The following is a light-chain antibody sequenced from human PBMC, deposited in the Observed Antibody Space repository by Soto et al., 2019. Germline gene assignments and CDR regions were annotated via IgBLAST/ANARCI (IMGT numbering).Light chain of an antibody. J-gene: IGLJ2*01. CDR1: SSNIGNNA. Sequence: QSALTQPPSVSEAPRQRVTISCSGSSSNIGNNAVNWYQQLPGKAPKLLIYYDDLLPSGVSDRFSGSKSGTSASLAISGLQSEDEADYYCAAWDDSLNVVFGGGTKVTVL. CDR3: AAWDDSLNVV. V-gene: IGLV1-36*01. CDR2: YDD.